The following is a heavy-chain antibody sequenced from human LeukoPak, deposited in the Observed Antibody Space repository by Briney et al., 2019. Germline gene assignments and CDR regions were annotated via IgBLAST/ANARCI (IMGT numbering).Heavy chain of an antibody. CDR3: AACLTGTVFDY. Sequence: SETLSLTCAVYGGSFSGYYWSWIRQPPGKGLEWIGEINHSGSTNYNPSLKSRVTISVDTSKNQFSLKLGSVTAADTAVYYCAACLTGTVFDYWGQGTLVTVSS. V-gene: IGHV4-34*01. CDR1: GGSFSGYY. CDR2: INHSGST. J-gene: IGHJ4*02. D-gene: IGHD2-8*02.